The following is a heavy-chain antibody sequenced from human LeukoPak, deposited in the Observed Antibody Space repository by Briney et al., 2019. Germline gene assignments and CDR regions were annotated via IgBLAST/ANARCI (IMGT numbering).Heavy chain of an antibody. CDR1: GYTFTSNY. Sequence: ASVKVSCKASGYTFTSNYIHWVRQAPGQGLEWMGMIYPRDGSTSYAQKFQGRVTITADESTSTAYMELSSLRSEDTAVYYCARRRIAARDYYYGMDVWGQGTTVTVSS. J-gene: IGHJ6*02. V-gene: IGHV1-46*01. D-gene: IGHD6-6*01. CDR2: IYPRDGST. CDR3: ARRRIAARDYYYGMDV.